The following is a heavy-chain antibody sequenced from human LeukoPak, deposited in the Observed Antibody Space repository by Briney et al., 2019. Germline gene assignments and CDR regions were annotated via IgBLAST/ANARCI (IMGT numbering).Heavy chain of an antibody. D-gene: IGHD2-21*02. CDR3: ARKRPTVTADY. CDR2: INHSGST. J-gene: IGHJ4*02. Sequence: PSETLSLTCAVSGGSISSGGYSWSWIRQPPGKGLEWIGEINHSGSTNYNPSLKSRVTISVDTSKNQFSLKLSSVTAADTAVYYCARKRPTVTADYWGQGTLVTVSS. V-gene: IGHV4-30-2*01. CDR1: GGSISSGGYS.